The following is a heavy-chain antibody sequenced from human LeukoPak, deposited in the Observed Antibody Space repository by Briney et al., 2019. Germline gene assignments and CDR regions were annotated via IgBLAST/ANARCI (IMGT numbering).Heavy chain of an antibody. J-gene: IGHJ4*02. CDR2: IKQDGSEK. V-gene: IGHV3-7*01. Sequence: GGSLRLSCAGSGFTFRSYWMSWVRQAPGKGLEWVANIKQDGSEKYYVDSVKGRFTISRDNAKNSLYLQMNSLRAEDTAVYYCARTAVSGTFHLDYWGRGTLVTVSS. D-gene: IGHD6-19*01. CDR1: GFTFRSYW. CDR3: ARTAVSGTFHLDY.